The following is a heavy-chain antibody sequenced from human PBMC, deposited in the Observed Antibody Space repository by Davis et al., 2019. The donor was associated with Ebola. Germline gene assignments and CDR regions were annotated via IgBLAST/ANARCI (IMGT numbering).Heavy chain of an antibody. CDR1: GFTFSSYA. J-gene: IGHJ4*02. CDR2: ISYDGSNK. Sequence: PGGSLRLSCAASGFTFSSYAMHWVRQAPGKGLEWVAVISYDGSNKYYADSVKGRFTISRDNSKNTLYLQMNSLRAEDTAVYYCAKDIVVVPAAEDYWGQGTLVTVSS. V-gene: IGHV3-30-3*01. CDR3: AKDIVVVPAAEDY. D-gene: IGHD2-2*01.